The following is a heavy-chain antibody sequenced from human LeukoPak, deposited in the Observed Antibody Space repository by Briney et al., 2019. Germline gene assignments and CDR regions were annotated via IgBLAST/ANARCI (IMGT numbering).Heavy chain of an antibody. Sequence: PGGSLRLSCAASGFTFSSYSMNWVRQAPGKGLEWVSSISSSSYIYYADSVKGRFTISRDNAKNSLYLQMNSLRAEDTAVYYCAREIVEMATIRDYYFDYWGQGILVTVSS. D-gene: IGHD5-24*01. V-gene: IGHV3-21*01. J-gene: IGHJ4*02. CDR3: AREIVEMATIRDYYFDY. CDR2: ISSSSYI. CDR1: GFTFSSYS.